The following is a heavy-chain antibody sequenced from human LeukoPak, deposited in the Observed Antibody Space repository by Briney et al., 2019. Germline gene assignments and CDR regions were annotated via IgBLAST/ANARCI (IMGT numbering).Heavy chain of an antibody. V-gene: IGHV4-39*02. CDR1: GGSISSSSYY. J-gene: IGHJ4*02. Sequence: SETLSLTCTVSGGSISSSSYYWGWIRQPPGKGLEWIGSIYYSGSTYYNPSLKSRVTISVDTSKNQFSLKLSSVTAADTAVYYCAREGYSGSYYGYWGQGTLVTVSS. CDR2: IYYSGST. CDR3: AREGYSGSYYGY. D-gene: IGHD1-26*01.